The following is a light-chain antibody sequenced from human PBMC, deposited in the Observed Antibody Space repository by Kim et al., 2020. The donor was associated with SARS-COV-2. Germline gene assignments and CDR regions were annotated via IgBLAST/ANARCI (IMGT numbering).Light chain of an antibody. Sequence: YASTGDRVPITCRASQGISSDLAWYQQKPAKAPKLLIYAASTLQSGVPSRFSGSGSGTDFTLTISCLQSEDFATYYCQQYDSYPLTFGGGTKLEI. J-gene: IGKJ4*01. V-gene: IGKV1-8*01. CDR3: QQYDSYPLT. CDR1: QGISSD. CDR2: AAS.